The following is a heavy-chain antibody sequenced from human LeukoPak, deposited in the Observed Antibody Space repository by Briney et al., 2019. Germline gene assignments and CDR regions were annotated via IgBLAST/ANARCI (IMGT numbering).Heavy chain of an antibody. D-gene: IGHD3-3*01. V-gene: IGHV4-34*01. CDR1: GGSFSGYC. CDR2: INHSGST. Sequence: SETLSLTCAVYGGSFSGYCWSWIRQPPGKGLEWIGEINHSGSTNYNPSLKSRVTISVDTSKNQFSLKLSSVTAADTAVYYCARGRFDDFWSGYYYRNWFDPWGQGTLVIVSS. CDR3: ARGRFDDFWSGYYYRNWFDP. J-gene: IGHJ5*02.